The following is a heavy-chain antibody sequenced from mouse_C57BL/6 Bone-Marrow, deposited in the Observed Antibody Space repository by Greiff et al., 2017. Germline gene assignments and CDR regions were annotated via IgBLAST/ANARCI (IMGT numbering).Heavy chain of an antibody. J-gene: IGHJ4*01. V-gene: IGHV1-64*01. CDR3: ARGGLITTVVRDYAMDY. CDR1: GYTFTSYW. D-gene: IGHD1-1*01. CDR2: IHPNSGST. Sequence: VQLQQPGAELVKPGASVKLSCKASGYTFTSYWMHWVKQRPGQGLEWIGMIHPNSGSTNYNEKFKSKATLTVDKSSSTAYMQLSSLTSEDSAVYYCARGGLITTVVRDYAMDYWGQGTSVTVSS.